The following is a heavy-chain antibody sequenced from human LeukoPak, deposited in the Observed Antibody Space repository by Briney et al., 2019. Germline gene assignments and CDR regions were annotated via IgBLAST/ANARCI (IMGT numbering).Heavy chain of an antibody. Sequence: SETLSLTCTVSGGSISSYYWSWIRQPPGKGLEWIAYINYSGSTNYKPSLESRVTISVDTSKNLFSLKFTSVTAADTAVYYCARHRPGERRFDPWGQGTLVTVSS. J-gene: IGHJ5*02. D-gene: IGHD3-16*01. V-gene: IGHV4-59*08. CDR3: ARHRPGERRFDP. CDR1: GGSISSYY. CDR2: INYSGST.